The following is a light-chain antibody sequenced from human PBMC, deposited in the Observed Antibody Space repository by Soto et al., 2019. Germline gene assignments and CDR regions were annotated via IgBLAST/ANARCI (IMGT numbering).Light chain of an antibody. CDR3: QQSFTSPHT. J-gene: IGKJ2*01. CDR1: QTISTY. Sequence: IQMTQSPSSLSASVGGRVTITCRASQTISTYLNWYQQTPGRAPALLISAASTLQSGVPSRFSGSGSGTEFTLTISSLQPQDFATYYCQQSFTSPHTFGQGTKLEIK. V-gene: IGKV1-39*01. CDR2: AAS.